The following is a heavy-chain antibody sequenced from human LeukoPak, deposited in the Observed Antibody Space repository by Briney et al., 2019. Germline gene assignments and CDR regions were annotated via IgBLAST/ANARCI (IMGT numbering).Heavy chain of an antibody. D-gene: IGHD2-2*03. V-gene: IGHV3-48*04. J-gene: IGHJ5*02. CDR2: ISSDSGTI. CDR1: GFTVSSNY. Sequence: GGSLRLSCAASGFTVSSNYMSWVRQAPGKGLDWVSYISSDSGTIYYADSVKGRFTISRDNAKDSLYLQMNSLRVDDTAVYYCARIRLDGFWLDPWGQGTLVTVSS. CDR3: ARIRLDGFWLDP.